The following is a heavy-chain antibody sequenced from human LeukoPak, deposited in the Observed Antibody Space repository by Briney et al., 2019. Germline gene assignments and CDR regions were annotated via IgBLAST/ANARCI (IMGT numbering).Heavy chain of an antibody. CDR3: ARVLTYYYGSGSPSYYYYYGMDV. D-gene: IGHD3-10*01. V-gene: IGHV3-11*05. CDR1: GFTFSDYY. CDR2: LSSSSSYT. Sequence: GGSLRLSCAASGFTFSDYYMSLIRQAPGKGLEGVSYLSSSSSYTNYADSVKGRFTISRDNAKNSLYLQMNSLRAEDTAVYYCARVLTYYYGSGSPSYYYYYGMDVWGQGTTVTVSS. J-gene: IGHJ6*02.